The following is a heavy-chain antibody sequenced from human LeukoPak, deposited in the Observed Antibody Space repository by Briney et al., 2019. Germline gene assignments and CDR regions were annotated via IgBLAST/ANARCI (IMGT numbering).Heavy chain of an antibody. V-gene: IGHV1-2*02. D-gene: IGHD3-10*01. CDR1: GYTFTGYY. CDR3: ARVRKAFGELFPPNY. CDR2: INPNSGGT. J-gene: IGHJ4*02. Sequence: ASVKVSCKASGYTFTGYYMHWVRQAPGQGLEWMGWINPNSGGTNYAQKFQGRVTMTRDTSISTAYMELSRLRSDDTAVYYCARVRKAFGELFPPNYWGQGTLVTVSS.